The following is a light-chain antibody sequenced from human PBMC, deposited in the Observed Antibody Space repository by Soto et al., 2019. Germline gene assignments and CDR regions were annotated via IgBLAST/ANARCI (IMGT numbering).Light chain of an antibody. CDR1: NSNLGAGYD. Sequence: QAVVTQPPSVSGASGQRVTISCTGNNSNLGAGYDVHWYQQLPGAAPKLVVFGNRNRPSGVPERFSGSKSGTSASLAITGLQAEDEADYYCQAYDYSLTAFVFGGGTKLTVL. V-gene: IGLV1-40*01. CDR2: GNR. CDR3: QAYDYSLTAFV. J-gene: IGLJ3*02.